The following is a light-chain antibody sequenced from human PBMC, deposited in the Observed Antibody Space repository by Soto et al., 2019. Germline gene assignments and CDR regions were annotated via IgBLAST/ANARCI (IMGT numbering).Light chain of an antibody. J-gene: IGKJ1*01. CDR1: QSVSRSY. CDR3: QQYGSSRT. Sequence: EIVLTQSPGTLSLSPGDRATLSCGASQSVSRSYLAWYQQKPGLAPRLIIYDASTRATGIPDRFSGSGSGTDFTLTISRLEPEDFAVYYCQQYGSSRTFGQGTKV. V-gene: IGKV3D-20*01. CDR2: DAS.